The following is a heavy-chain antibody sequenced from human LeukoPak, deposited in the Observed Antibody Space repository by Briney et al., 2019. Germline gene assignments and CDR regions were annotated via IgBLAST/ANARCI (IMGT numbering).Heavy chain of an antibody. D-gene: IGHD2-21*01. V-gene: IGHV4-30-4*01. Sequence: SQTLSLTCTVSGGSISSGDYYWSWIRQPPGKGLEWIGYIFHTGSTYYNPSLKSRVTISVDTSKNQFSLRLSSVTAADTAVYYCASLAYYSFDYWGQGTLVTVSS. J-gene: IGHJ4*02. CDR3: ASLAYYSFDY. CDR2: IFHTGST. CDR1: GGSISSGDYY.